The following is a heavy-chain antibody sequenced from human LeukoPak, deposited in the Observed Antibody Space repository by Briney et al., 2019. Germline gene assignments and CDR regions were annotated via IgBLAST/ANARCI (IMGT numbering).Heavy chain of an antibody. D-gene: IGHD3-10*01. CDR3: ARAYRGYYGSGSYYNDAFDI. CDR2: IGTAGDT. CDR1: GFAFNSYD. V-gene: IGHV3-13*04. J-gene: IGHJ3*02. Sequence: GGSLRLSCAASGFAFNSYDMHWVRQATGKGLEWVSAIGTAGDTYYPGSVKGRFTISRENAKNSLYLQINSLRAGDTAVYYCARAYRGYYGSGSYYNDAFDIWGQGTMVTVSS.